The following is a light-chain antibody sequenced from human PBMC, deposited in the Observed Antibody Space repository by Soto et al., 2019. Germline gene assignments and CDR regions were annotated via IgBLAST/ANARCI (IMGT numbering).Light chain of an antibody. V-gene: IGKV1-13*02. CDR2: DAS. Sequence: AIQLTQSPSSLSASVGDRVTITCRASQGISSALAWYQQKPGKAPKLLIYDASSLESGVPSRFSGSGSATDFTLTISSLQPEDFATYYCQQFNSYPPYTFGQGTKLEIK. CDR1: QGISSA. J-gene: IGKJ2*01. CDR3: QQFNSYPPYT.